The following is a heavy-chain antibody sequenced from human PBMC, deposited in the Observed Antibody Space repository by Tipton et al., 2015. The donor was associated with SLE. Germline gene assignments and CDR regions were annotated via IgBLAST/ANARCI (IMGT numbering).Heavy chain of an antibody. D-gene: IGHD2-15*01. CDR1: GFTFSSYA. V-gene: IGHV3-30*04. CDR2: ISYDGSDK. Sequence: RSLRLSCAAPGFTFSSYAMHWVRQAPGKGLEWVAVISYDGSDKYYADSVKGRFTISRDNTGNSLSLQMNSLRAEDTAVYYCASVLLFYFDYWGQGTLVTVSS. J-gene: IGHJ4*02. CDR3: ASVLLFYFDY.